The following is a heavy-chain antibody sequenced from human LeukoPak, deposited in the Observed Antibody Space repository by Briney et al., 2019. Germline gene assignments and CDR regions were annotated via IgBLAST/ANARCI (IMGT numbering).Heavy chain of an antibody. D-gene: IGHD6-19*01. CDR1: GFTFSSYW. CDR3: ARAVAGYYFDY. V-gene: IGHV3-7*01. J-gene: IGHJ4*02. Sequence: GGSLRLXCAASGFTFSSYWMSWVRRAPGKGLEWVANIKQDGSEKYYVDSVKGRFTISRDNAKNSLYLQMNSLRAEDTAVYYCARAVAGYYFDYWGQGTLVTVSS. CDR2: IKQDGSEK.